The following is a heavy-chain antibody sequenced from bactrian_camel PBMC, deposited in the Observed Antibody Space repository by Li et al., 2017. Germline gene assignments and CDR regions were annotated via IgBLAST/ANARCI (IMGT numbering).Heavy chain of an antibody. V-gene: IGHV3S1*01. Sequence: HVQLVESGGGSVQTGGSLRLSCAVSGYMVVSYCMAWFRQEVGKGRDWVATLDFDGKKAYADSVKGRFTTSQDDAKATLYLQMNSLKPEDTAMYYCAAGRKSINRSWVCVNKYWGQGTQVTVS. D-gene: IGHD6*01. J-gene: IGHJ4*01. CDR2: LDFDGKK. CDR3: AAGRKSINRSWVCVNKY. CDR1: GYMVVSYC.